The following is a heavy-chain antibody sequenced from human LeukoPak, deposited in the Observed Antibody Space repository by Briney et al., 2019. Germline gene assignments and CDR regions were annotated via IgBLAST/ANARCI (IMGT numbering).Heavy chain of an antibody. CDR2: IYSDGST. CDR3: ARDSAVAGFDY. J-gene: IGHJ4*02. Sequence: PSETLSLTCAVYGGSFSGYYWSWIRQPPGKGLEWIGRIYSDGSTNYNPSLKSRVTMSVDTSKDQFSLKLSSVTAADTAVYYCARDSAVAGFDYWGQGTLVTVSS. D-gene: IGHD6-19*01. V-gene: IGHV4-59*10. CDR1: GGSFSGYY.